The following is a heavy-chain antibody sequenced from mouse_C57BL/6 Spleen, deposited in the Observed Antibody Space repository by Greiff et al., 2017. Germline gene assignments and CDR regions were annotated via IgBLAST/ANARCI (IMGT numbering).Heavy chain of an antibody. Sequence: QVQLQQPGAELVKPGASVKLSCKASGYTFTSYWMHWVKQRPGQGLEWIGMIHPNSGSTNYNEKFKSKATLNVDKSSSTAYMQLSSLTSEDSAVYYCTLLHYYGSSPFAYWGQGTLVTVSA. J-gene: IGHJ3*01. CDR3: TLLHYYGSSPFAY. CDR2: IHPNSGST. CDR1: GYTFTSYW. D-gene: IGHD1-1*01. V-gene: IGHV1-64*01.